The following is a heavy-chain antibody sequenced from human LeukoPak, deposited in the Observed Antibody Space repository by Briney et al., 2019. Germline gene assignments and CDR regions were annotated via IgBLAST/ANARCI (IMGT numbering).Heavy chain of an antibody. Sequence: GGSLRLSCAASGFTFSDYYMSWIRQAPGKGLEWVSYNSSSSSYTNYADSVKGRFTISRDNAKNSLYLQMNSLRAEDTAVYYCARGTYYYDSSGYSLFDYWGQGTLVTVSS. CDR3: ARGTYYYDSSGYSLFDY. D-gene: IGHD3-22*01. CDR1: GFTFSDYY. CDR2: NSSSSSYT. J-gene: IGHJ4*02. V-gene: IGHV3-11*05.